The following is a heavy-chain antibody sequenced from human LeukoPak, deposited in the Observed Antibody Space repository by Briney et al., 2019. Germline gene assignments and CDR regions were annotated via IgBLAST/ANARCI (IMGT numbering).Heavy chain of an antibody. Sequence: SETLSLTCTVSGGSISSYYWSWIRQPPGKGLEWIGYIYYSGSTNYNPSLKSRVTIPVDTSKNQFSLKLSSVTAADTAVYYCARELNCSGGSCPFDYWGQGTLVTVSS. CDR1: GGSISSYY. V-gene: IGHV4-59*01. D-gene: IGHD2-15*01. J-gene: IGHJ4*02. CDR3: ARELNCSGGSCPFDY. CDR2: IYYSGST.